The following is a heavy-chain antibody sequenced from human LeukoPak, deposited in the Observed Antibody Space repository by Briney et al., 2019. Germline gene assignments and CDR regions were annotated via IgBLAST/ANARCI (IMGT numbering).Heavy chain of an antibody. CDR1: GGSFSGYY. Sequence: SETLSLTCAVYGGSFSGYYWSWIRQPPGKGLEWIEEINHSGSTNYNPSLKSRVTISVDTSKNQFSLKLSSVTAADTAVYYCARGYCSSTSCYRTPRYFDLWGRGTLVTVSS. V-gene: IGHV4-34*01. CDR2: INHSGST. J-gene: IGHJ2*01. CDR3: ARGYCSSTSCYRTPRYFDL. D-gene: IGHD2-2*02.